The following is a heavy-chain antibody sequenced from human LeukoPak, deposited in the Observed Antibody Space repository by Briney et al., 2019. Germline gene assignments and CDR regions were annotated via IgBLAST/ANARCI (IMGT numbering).Heavy chain of an antibody. CDR2: INAGTGNT. D-gene: IGHD4-17*01. J-gene: IGHJ3*02. CDR3: ARDYGDYKGDAFDI. CDR1: GYTFTSYA. Sequence: GASVKVSCKTSGYTFTSYAVHWVRQAPGQRLERMGWINAGTGNTKYSQKFQGRVTITRDTSARTAYMELSSLRSEDTAVYYCARDYGDYKGDAFDIWGQGTMVTVSS. V-gene: IGHV1-3*01.